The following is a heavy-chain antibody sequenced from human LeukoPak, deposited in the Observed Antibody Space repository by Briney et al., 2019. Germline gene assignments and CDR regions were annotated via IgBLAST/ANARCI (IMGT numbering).Heavy chain of an antibody. CDR3: AKWTGTSLFDY. CDR1: GYTFTDYY. V-gene: IGHV3-11*01. D-gene: IGHD1-7*01. CDR2: IDPSGNNA. Sequence: PGGSLRLSCAASGYTFTDYYMTWLRQDPGKGPEWLSLIDPSGNNAYYADSVKGRFTISRDNSKNTLYLQMNSLRAEDTAVYYCAKWTGTSLFDYWGQGPLVTVSS. J-gene: IGHJ4*02.